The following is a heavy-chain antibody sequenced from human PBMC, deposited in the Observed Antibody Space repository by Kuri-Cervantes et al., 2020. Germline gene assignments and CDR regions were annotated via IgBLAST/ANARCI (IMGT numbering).Heavy chain of an antibody. CDR3: TRDRGRRNMIVPPLGGY. Sequence: SVKVSCKASGGTFSSYAISWVRQAPGQGLEWMGGIIPIFGTANYAQKFQGRVTITTDESTSTAYMELSSLKTEDTAVYYCTRDRGRRNMIVPPLGGYWGQGTLVTVSS. D-gene: IGHD3-22*01. CDR2: IIPIFGTA. V-gene: IGHV1-69*05. CDR1: GGTFSSYA. J-gene: IGHJ4*02.